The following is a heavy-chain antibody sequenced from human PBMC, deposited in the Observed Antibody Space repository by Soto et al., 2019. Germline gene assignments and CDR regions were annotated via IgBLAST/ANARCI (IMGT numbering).Heavy chain of an antibody. Sequence: WGTLRLSWAASGFTFSTYGMHWVRQAPGKGLEWVAVIWYDGSNKYYADSVKGRFTISRDNSKNTLYLQMNSLRAEDTAVYYCARALGGSYGFDYWGQGTLVTVSS. CDR2: IWYDGSNK. CDR1: GFTFSTYG. CDR3: ARALGGSYGFDY. D-gene: IGHD1-26*01. J-gene: IGHJ4*02. V-gene: IGHV3-33*01.